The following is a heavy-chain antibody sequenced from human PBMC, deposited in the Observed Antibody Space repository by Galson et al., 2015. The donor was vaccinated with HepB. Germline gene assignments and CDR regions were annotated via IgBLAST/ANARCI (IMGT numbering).Heavy chain of an antibody. CDR1: GFTFSSYA. D-gene: IGHD3-10*01. J-gene: IGHJ6*02. V-gene: IGHV3-23*01. Sequence: SLRLSCAASGFTFSSYAMSWVRQAPGKGLEWVSAISGSGGSTYYADSVKGRFTISRDNSKNTLYLQMNSLRAEDTAVYYCAKDLVVREEYYYYGMDVWGQGTTVTVSS. CDR2: ISGSGGST. CDR3: AKDLVVREEYYYYGMDV.